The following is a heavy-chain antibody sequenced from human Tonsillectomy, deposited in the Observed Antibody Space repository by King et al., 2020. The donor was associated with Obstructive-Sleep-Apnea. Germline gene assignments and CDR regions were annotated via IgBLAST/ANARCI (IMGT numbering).Heavy chain of an antibody. V-gene: IGHV1-8*01. CDR2: MNPNSGNT. CDR1: GYTFTNFD. CDR3: TKRRGAGGSDY. D-gene: IGHD2-15*01. Sequence: VQLVQSGAEVKKPGALVKVSCKASGYTFTNFDIDWVRQATGQGLEWMGWMNPNSGNTGSAQKFQGRVTMTRNNSITTAYMELSSLRSADTAVYYCTKRRGAGGSDYWGQGSLVTVSS. J-gene: IGHJ4*02.